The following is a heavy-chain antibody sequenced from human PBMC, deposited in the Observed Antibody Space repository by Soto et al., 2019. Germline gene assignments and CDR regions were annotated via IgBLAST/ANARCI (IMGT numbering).Heavy chain of an antibody. Sequence: QVQLVQSGAEVKKPGSSVKVSCKASGGTFSSYTISWVRQAPGQGLEWMGRIIPILGIANYAQKFQGRVTITADKSTTTAYMELSSLRSEDTAGYYCARDHSNYVLDYWGQGTLVTVSS. J-gene: IGHJ4*02. CDR2: IIPILGIA. V-gene: IGHV1-69*08. CDR1: GGTFSSYT. CDR3: ARDHSNYVLDY. D-gene: IGHD4-4*01.